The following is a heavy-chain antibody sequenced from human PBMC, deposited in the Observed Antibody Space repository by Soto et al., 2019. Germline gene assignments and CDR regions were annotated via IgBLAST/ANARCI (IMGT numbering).Heavy chain of an antibody. CDR1: GGSISSGGYY. D-gene: IGHD5-12*01. CDR3: ASERDGYKFDY. CDR2: ISYSGST. J-gene: IGHJ4*02. Sequence: QVQLQESGPGLVKPSQPLSLTCTVSGGSISSGGYYWRWIRQHPGKGLEWIGYISYSGSTYYNPSLKSRVTISVDTSKNQFSLKLSSVTAADTAVYYCASERDGYKFDYWGQGTLVTVSS. V-gene: IGHV4-31*03.